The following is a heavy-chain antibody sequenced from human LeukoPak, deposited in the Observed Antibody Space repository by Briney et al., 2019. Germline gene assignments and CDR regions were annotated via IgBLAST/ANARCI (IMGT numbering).Heavy chain of an antibody. J-gene: IGHJ5*02. D-gene: IGHD5-12*01. CDR2: IIPIFGTA. Sequence: SVKVSCKASGGTFSSYAISWVRQAPGQGLEWMGGIIPIFGTANYAQKFQGRVTMTRDTSTSTVYMELSSLRSEDTAVYYCARDYSGYDYRWFDPWGQGTLVTVSS. CDR1: GGTFSSYA. CDR3: ARDYSGYDYRWFDP. V-gene: IGHV1-69*05.